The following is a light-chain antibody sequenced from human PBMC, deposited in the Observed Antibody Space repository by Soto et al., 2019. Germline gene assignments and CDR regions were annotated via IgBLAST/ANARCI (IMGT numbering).Light chain of an antibody. CDR1: SSNIGAGYD. Sequence: QSVLTQPPSVSGAPGQRVTLSCTGSSSNIGAGYDVHWYQHIPGTAPKLVIFGNTNRALGVPDRFSGSKSGASASLAITGLQADDEANYYCQSYDTNLNWVFGGGTKVTVL. V-gene: IGLV1-40*01. CDR3: QSYDTNLNWV. J-gene: IGLJ3*02. CDR2: GNT.